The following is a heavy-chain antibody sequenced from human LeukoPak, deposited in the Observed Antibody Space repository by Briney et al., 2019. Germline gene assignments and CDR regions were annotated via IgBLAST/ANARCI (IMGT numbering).Heavy chain of an antibody. V-gene: IGHV3-30*01. CDR3: ARGGGSGWSPPFDY. J-gene: IGHJ4*02. CDR1: GFTFSSYA. Sequence: PGGSLRLSCAASGFTFSSYAMHWVRQAPGKGLEWVAVISYDGSNKYYADSVKGRFTISRDDSKNTLYLQMNSLRAEDTAVYYCARGGGSGWSPPFDYWGQGTLVTVSS. D-gene: IGHD6-19*01. CDR2: ISYDGSNK.